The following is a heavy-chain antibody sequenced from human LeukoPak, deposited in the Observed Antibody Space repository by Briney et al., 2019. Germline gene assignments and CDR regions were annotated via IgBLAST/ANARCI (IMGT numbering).Heavy chain of an antibody. CDR2: IYTSGST. Sequence: SETLSLTCTVSGGSISSYYWSWIRQPAGKGLEWIGRIYTSGSTNYNPSLKSRVTISVDKSKNQFSLKLSSVTAADTAVYYCARGRVSSDDVSVWFDPWGQGTLVTVSS. J-gene: IGHJ5*02. V-gene: IGHV4-4*07. CDR3: ARGRVSSDDVSVWFDP. CDR1: GGSISSYY. D-gene: IGHD3-3*01.